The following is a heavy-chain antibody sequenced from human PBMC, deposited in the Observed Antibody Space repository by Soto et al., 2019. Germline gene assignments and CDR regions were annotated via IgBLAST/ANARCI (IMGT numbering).Heavy chain of an antibody. CDR3: ARVGHSYGNWLDP. Sequence: SETLSLTCTVSGGSISSGDYYWSWIRQHPGKGLEWIGYIYYSGSTYYNPSLKSRVTISVDTSKNQFSLKLSSVTAADTAVYYCARVGHSYGNWLDPWGQGTLVTVSS. V-gene: IGHV4-31*03. CDR1: GGSISSGDYY. D-gene: IGHD3-10*01. CDR2: IYYSGST. J-gene: IGHJ5*02.